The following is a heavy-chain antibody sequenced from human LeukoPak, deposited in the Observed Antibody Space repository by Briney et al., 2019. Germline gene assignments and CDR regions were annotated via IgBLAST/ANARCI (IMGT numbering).Heavy chain of an antibody. CDR1: VFTFSSYA. J-gene: IGHJ6*03. V-gene: IGHV3-23*01. CDR2: ISGSGGST. D-gene: IGHD2-21*01. Sequence: RGSLRLSCAASVFTFSSYAMSRVRHAPGKGLKWVSAISGSGGSTYYADSVKGRFTISRDNSKNTLYLQMNSLRAEDTAVYYCAKDSVVKRSDYYMDVWGKGTTVTISS. CDR3: AKDSVVKRSDYYMDV.